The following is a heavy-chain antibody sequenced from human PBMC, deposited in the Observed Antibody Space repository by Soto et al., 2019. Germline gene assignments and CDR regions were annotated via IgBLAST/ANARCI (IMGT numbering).Heavy chain of an antibody. V-gene: IGHV4-34*01. CDR3: ARVERGTATTVVDAFDI. CDR1: GGSVSGANYY. Sequence: QVQLQQWGAGLLKPSETLSLTCAVYGGSVSGANYYWSWIRQPPGKGPEWIGEMSHSGGTHFNPSLKSRVTISVDTSTNQFSLKMSSVTAADTALYYCARVERGTATTVVDAFDIWGPGTMVTVSS. CDR2: MSHSGGT. D-gene: IGHD1-1*01. J-gene: IGHJ3*02.